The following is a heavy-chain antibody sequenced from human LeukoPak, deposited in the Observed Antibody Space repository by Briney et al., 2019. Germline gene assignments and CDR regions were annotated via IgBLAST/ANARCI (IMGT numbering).Heavy chain of an antibody. CDR1: GYSISSGYY. J-gene: IGHJ4*02. V-gene: IGHV4-38-2*01. Sequence: SETLSLTCAVSGYSISSGYYWGWIRQPPGKGLEWIGSIYHSGSTYYNPSLKSRVTISVDTSKNQFSLKLRSVTAADTAVYYCARHPPVFSGPKPAFDYWGQGTLVTVSS. CDR2: IYHSGST. CDR3: ARHPPVFSGPKPAFDY. D-gene: IGHD5-12*01.